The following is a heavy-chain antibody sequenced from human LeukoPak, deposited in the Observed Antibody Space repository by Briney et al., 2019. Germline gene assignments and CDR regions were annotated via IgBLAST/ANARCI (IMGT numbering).Heavy chain of an antibody. J-gene: IGHJ6*03. Sequence: GGSLRLSCAASGLTFDDYGMSWVRQAPGKGLEWVSYISSSGSNIYFADSVKGRFTISRDNAKKSLYLQMNSLRAEDTAVYYCARSALDCGVTRCDVYYFFYYLDVWGKGTTVTVSS. CDR2: ISSSGSNI. CDR1: GLTFDDYG. D-gene: IGHD2-2*01. CDR3: ARSALDCGVTRCDVYYFFYYLDV. V-gene: IGHV3-11*04.